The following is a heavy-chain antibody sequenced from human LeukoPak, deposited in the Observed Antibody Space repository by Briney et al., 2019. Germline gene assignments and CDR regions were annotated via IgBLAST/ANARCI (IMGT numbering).Heavy chain of an antibody. CDR1: GGSFSNYY. CDR2: IYTSGST. CDR3: ARQPPQYYGMDV. V-gene: IGHV4-4*07. D-gene: IGHD1-14*01. Sequence: PSETRSLTCTVSGGSFSNYYWSWIRQPAGKGLEWIGRIYTSGSTNYNPSVKSRVTMSVDTSNNQFSLKLTSVTAADTAVYYCARQPPQYYGMDVWGQGTTVTVSS. J-gene: IGHJ6*02.